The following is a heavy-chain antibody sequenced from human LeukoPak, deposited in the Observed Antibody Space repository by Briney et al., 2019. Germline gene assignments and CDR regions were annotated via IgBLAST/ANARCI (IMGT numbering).Heavy chain of an antibody. CDR3: ARALPGYSHGFNWFDP. J-gene: IGHJ5*02. Sequence: PGGSLRLSCAASGFTFSSYAMHWVRQAPGKGLEWVAVIPYDGSNKYYADSVKGRFTISRDNSKNTLYLQMNSLRAEDTAVYYCARALPGYSHGFNWFDPWGQGTLVTVSS. V-gene: IGHV3-30*01. CDR1: GFTFSSYA. CDR2: IPYDGSNK. D-gene: IGHD5-18*01.